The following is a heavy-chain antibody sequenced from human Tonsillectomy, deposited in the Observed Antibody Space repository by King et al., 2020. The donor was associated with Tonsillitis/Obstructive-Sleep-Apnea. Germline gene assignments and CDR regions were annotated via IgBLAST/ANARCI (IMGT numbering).Heavy chain of an antibody. CDR1: GVSISSSSFY. J-gene: IGHJ4*02. CDR2: IFYSGST. CDR3: ARQFPDYYDDTGYPYYFDF. Sequence: QLQESGPGLVKPSETLSLTCTVSGVSISSSSFYWGWIRQPPAKGLEWIGSIFYSGSTYYNPSLKSRVTMSIDTSRNQFSLKLISVTAADTAVYYCARQFPDYYDDTGYPYYFDFWGQGTLFTVSS. D-gene: IGHD3-22*01. V-gene: IGHV4-39*01.